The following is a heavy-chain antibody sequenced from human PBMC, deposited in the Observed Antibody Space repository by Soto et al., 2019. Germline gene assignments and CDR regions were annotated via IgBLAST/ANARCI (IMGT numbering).Heavy chain of an antibody. CDR3: ARGSGEDYYYGMDV. D-gene: IGHD1-26*01. V-gene: IGHV3-30-3*01. Sequence: SGGSLRLSCAASGFTFSSYAMHRVRQAPGKGLEWVAVISYDGSNKYYADSVKGRFTISRDNSKNTLYLQMNSLRAEDTAVYYCARGSGEDYYYGMDVWGQGTTVTVSS. J-gene: IGHJ6*02. CDR1: GFTFSSYA. CDR2: ISYDGSNK.